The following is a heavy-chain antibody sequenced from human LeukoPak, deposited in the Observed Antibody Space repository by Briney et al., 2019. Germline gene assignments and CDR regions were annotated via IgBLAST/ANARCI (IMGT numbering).Heavy chain of an antibody. D-gene: IGHD3-22*01. CDR3: ARAPRRYYDSSGSELDY. Sequence: PSQTLSLTCTVSGGSISSGGYYWSWIRQHPGKGLEWIGYIYYSGSTYYNPSLKSRATISVDTSKNQFSLKLSSVTAADTAVYYCARAPRRYYDSSGSELDYWGQGTLVTVSS. J-gene: IGHJ4*02. CDR2: IYYSGST. V-gene: IGHV4-31*03. CDR1: GGSISSGGYY.